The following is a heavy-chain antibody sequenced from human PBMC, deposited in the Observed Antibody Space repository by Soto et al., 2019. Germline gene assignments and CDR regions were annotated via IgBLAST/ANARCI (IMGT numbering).Heavy chain of an antibody. Sequence: ASVKVSCKASGYTFTSYYMHWVRQAPGQGLEWMGIINPSGGSTSYAQKFQGRVTMTRDTSTSTVYMELSSLRSEDTAVYYCARRGGVAGAHTPADFYYGMDVWGKGTKVTLPS. J-gene: IGHJ6*04. CDR2: INPSGGST. D-gene: IGHD6-19*01. CDR3: ARRGGVAGAHTPADFYYGMDV. V-gene: IGHV1-46*01. CDR1: GYTFTSYY.